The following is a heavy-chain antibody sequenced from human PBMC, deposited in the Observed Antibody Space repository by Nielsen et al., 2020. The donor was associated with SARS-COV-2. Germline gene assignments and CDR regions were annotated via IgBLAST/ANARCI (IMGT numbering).Heavy chain of an antibody. CDR2: ISGSGGTT. V-gene: IGHV3-23*01. CDR3: AKGLYYFDY. CDR1: GFTFSNYV. Sequence: GESLKISCAASGFTFSNYVMNWVRQAPGKGLEWVSSISGSGGTTYYADSVKGRFTISRDNFKNTVSLQMNSLRAEDTAVYYCAKGLYYFDYWGQGTLVTVSA. D-gene: IGHD2-8*01. J-gene: IGHJ4*02.